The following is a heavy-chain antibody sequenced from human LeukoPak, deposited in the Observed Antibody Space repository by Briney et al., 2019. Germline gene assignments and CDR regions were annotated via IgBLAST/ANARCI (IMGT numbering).Heavy chain of an antibody. CDR1: VYTFISYG. Sequence: GASVTVSCEAFVYTFISYGISWVRQAPGQGREWMGWISAYSGNTNYAQKLQGRVTMTADTSTNTAYMELRSLRTDDTAVYYRARGHPGYYDNSGYLPLDYWGQGTLVTASS. CDR2: ISAYSGNT. J-gene: IGHJ4*02. D-gene: IGHD3-22*01. CDR3: ARGHPGYYDNSGYLPLDY. V-gene: IGHV1-18*01.